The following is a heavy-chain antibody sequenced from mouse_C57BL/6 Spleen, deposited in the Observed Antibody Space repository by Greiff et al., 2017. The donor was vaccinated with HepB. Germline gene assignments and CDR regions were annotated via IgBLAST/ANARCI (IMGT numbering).Heavy chain of an antibody. CDR2: IYPGGGYT. Sequence: VKLVESGAELVRPGTSVKMSCKASGYTFTNYWIGWAKQRPGHGLEWIGDIYPGGGYTNYNEKFKGKATLTADKSSSTAYMQFSSLTSEDSAIYYCARHYGSSLSFDVWGTGTTVTVSS. J-gene: IGHJ1*03. CDR3: ARHYGSSLSFDV. V-gene: IGHV1-63*01. D-gene: IGHD1-1*01. CDR1: GYTFTNYW.